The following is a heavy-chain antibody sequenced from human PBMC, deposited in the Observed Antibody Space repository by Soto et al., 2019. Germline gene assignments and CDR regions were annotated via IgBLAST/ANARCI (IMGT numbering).Heavy chain of an antibody. J-gene: IGHJ4*02. V-gene: IGHV1-46*03. Sequence: QVKLVQSGAEVKKPGASVKVSCTSSGYTFSTYYLHWVRQAPGQGLEWMGIIHPSCGSTTYAQKFLGRVTMTRDTYTSTVLMELRSLRSEDTAVYYCVRVGHIAVVTASFDYWGQGTLVTVSS. D-gene: IGHD2-21*02. CDR3: VRVGHIAVVTASFDY. CDR1: GYTFSTYY. CDR2: IHPSCGST.